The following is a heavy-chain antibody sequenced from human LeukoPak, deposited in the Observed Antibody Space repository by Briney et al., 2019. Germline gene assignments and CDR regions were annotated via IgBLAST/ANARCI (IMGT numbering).Heavy chain of an antibody. V-gene: IGHV3-23*01. Sequence: GGSLRLSCAASGFTFSNYAMSWVRQAPGKGLEWVSSISGSGGGTYYADSVKGRFTISRDNSKNTLYLQMNSLRVEDTAVYYCAKGGSRRPFDSWGQGTLVTVSS. CDR2: ISGSGGGT. CDR3: AKGGSRRPFDS. D-gene: IGHD1-26*01. CDR1: GFTFSNYA. J-gene: IGHJ4*02.